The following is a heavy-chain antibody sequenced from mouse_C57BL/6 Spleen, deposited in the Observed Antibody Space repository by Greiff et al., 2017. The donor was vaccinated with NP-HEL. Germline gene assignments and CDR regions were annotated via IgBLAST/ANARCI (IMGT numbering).Heavy chain of an antibody. Sequence: QVQLQQPGAELVKPGASVKLSCKASGYTFTSYWMQWVKQRPGQGLEWIGEIDPSDSYTNYNQKFKGKATLTVDTSSSTAYMQLSSLTSEDSAVYYCARGHYYGSFYAMDYWGQGTSVTVSS. CDR1: GYTFTSYW. CDR3: ARGHYYGSFYAMDY. CDR2: IDPSDSYT. J-gene: IGHJ4*01. V-gene: IGHV1-50*01. D-gene: IGHD1-1*01.